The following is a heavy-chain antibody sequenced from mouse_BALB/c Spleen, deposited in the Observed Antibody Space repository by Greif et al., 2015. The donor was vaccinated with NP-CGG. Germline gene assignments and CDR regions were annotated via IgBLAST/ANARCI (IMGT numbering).Heavy chain of an antibody. Sequence: QVQLQQPGPELVKPGASVKISCKASGYAFSSSWMNWVKQRPGQGLEWIGRIYPGDGDTNYNGKFKGKATLTADKSSSTAYMQLSSLTSVDSAVYFCARSYPYWYFDVWGAGTTVTVSS. CDR2: IYPGDGDT. CDR1: GYAFSSSW. V-gene: IGHV1-82*01. CDR3: ARSYPYWYFDV. J-gene: IGHJ1*01.